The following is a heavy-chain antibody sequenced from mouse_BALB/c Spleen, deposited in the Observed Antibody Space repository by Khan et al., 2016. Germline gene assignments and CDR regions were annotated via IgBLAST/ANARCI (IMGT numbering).Heavy chain of an antibody. J-gene: IGHJ3*01. D-gene: IGHD2-4*01. CDR3: ARSPYDDDVRCAY. V-gene: IGHV14-3*02. CDR2: IDPANGNT. Sequence: VQLQQPGAELVKPGASVKLSCTASGFNIKDTYMHWVKQRPEQGLEWIGRIDPANGNTKYDPKFQGKATITADTSSNTAYLQLSSLTSEDTAVYCRARSPYDDDVRCAYWGQGTLVTVSA. CDR1: GFNIKDTY.